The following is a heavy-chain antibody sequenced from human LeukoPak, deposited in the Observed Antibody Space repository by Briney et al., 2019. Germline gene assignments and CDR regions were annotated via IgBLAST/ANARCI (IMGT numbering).Heavy chain of an antibody. CDR3: ASLPGGKTAALEFDL. Sequence: PGGSLRLSCAASGFMFSDYSMNWVRQAPGKGLEWISYVGISSGNTKNADSVKGRFTISRDNAKNSLSLQMTSLRAEDTAVYYCASLPGGKTAALEFDLRGRGTLVTVSS. CDR2: VGISSGNT. CDR1: GFMFSDYS. D-gene: IGHD6-13*01. J-gene: IGHJ2*01. V-gene: IGHV3-48*04.